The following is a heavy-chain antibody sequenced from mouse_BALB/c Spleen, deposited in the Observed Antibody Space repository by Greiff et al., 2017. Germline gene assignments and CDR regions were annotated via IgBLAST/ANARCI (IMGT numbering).Heavy chain of an antibody. V-gene: IGHV1S56*01. J-gene: IGHJ4*01. CDR1: GYNFTSND. CDR2: IDPGDGST. CDR3: AGHWGYAMDY. Sequence: VQLQESGAELVKPGASVKLSCKASGYNFTSNDMNWVKQRPGQGLEWIGRIDPGDGSTKYNEKFKGKATLTADKSSSTAYMQLSSLTSENAAVYFCAGHWGYAMDYWGQGTSVTVSS. D-gene: IGHD4-1*01.